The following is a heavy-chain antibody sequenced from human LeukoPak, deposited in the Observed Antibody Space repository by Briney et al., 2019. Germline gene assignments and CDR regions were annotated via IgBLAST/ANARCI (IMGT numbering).Heavy chain of an antibody. J-gene: IGHJ3*02. CDR1: GFTFSSYS. V-gene: IGHV3-21*01. Sequence: TGGALRLSCAASGFTFSSYSMNWVRQAPGKGLEWVSSISSSSSYIYYADSVKGRFTISRDNAKNSLYLQMNSLRAEDTAVYYCARDRTTVTRPSAFDIWGQGTMVTVSS. D-gene: IGHD4-17*01. CDR3: ARDRTTVTRPSAFDI. CDR2: ISSSSSYI.